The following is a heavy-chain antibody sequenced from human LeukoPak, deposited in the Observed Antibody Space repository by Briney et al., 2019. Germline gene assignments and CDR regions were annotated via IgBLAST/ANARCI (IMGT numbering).Heavy chain of an antibody. CDR2: IWYDGSNK. D-gene: IGHD3-22*01. V-gene: IGHV3-33*06. Sequence: GGPLRLSCAASGFTFSSYGMHWVRQAPGKGLEWVAVIWYDGSNKYYADSVKGRFTISRDNSKNTLYLQMNSLRAEDTAVYYCAKVPEDSSGYYYVRGSLPDYWGQGTLVTVSS. CDR1: GFTFSSYG. CDR3: AKVPEDSSGYYYVRGSLPDY. J-gene: IGHJ4*02.